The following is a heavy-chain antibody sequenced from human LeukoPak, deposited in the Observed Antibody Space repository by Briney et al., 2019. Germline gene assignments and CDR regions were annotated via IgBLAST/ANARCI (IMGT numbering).Heavy chain of an antibody. CDR3: AKNGDRGAYCSGGSCYPYYYYYMDV. Sequence: QPGGSLRLSCAASGFTFSSYGISWVRQAPGKGLEWVSAISASGGTTYYADSVKGHFTISRDNSKNTLYLQMNSLSAEDTAVYYCAKNGDRGAYCSGGSCYPYYYYYMDVWGKGTTVTISS. CDR1: GFTFSSYG. CDR2: ISASGGTT. V-gene: IGHV3-23*01. D-gene: IGHD2-15*01. J-gene: IGHJ6*03.